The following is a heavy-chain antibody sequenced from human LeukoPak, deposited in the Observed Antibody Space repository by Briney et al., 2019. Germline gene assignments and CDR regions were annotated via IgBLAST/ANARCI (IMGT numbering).Heavy chain of an antibody. Sequence: ASVKVSFKASGYTFTRYYMHWVRQAPGQGLEWMGWIYPNSGATKYAQKFQGRVTMTRDTSISTAYMELSGLRSDDTAVYYCGTLLSNGHFDYWGQGSLVTVSS. CDR3: GTLLSNGHFDY. CDR2: IYPNSGAT. CDR1: GYTFTRYY. J-gene: IGHJ4*02. V-gene: IGHV1-2*02.